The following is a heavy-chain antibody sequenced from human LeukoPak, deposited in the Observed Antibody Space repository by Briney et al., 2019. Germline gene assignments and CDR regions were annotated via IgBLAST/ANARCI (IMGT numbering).Heavy chain of an antibody. J-gene: IGHJ4*02. CDR1: GYTFTSYG. CDR2: ISAYNGNT. CDR3: ATALNYGDQG. D-gene: IGHD4-17*01. V-gene: IGHV1-18*01. Sequence: ASVKVSCKASGYTFTSYGISWVRQAPGQGLEWMGWISAYNGNTNYAQKFQGRVTMTEDTSTDTAYMELSSLRSEDTAVYYCATALNYGDQGWGQGTLVTVSS.